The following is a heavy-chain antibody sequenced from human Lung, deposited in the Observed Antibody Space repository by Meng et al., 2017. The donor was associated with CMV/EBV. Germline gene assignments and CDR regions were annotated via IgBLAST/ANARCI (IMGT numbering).Heavy chain of an antibody. CDR3: ASFPPPGKQWLVTDY. CDR2: IYHSGST. J-gene: IGHJ4*02. Sequence: VDPRVRGPCLLRPSGHLSRTCAVSGGSIGRSNWWGWVRQPPGKGLEWIGEIYHSGSTNYNPSLKSRVTISVDKSKNQFSLKLSSVTAADTAVYYCASFPPPGKQWLVTDYWGQGTLVTVSS. CDR1: GGSIGRSNW. D-gene: IGHD6-19*01. V-gene: IGHV4-4*02.